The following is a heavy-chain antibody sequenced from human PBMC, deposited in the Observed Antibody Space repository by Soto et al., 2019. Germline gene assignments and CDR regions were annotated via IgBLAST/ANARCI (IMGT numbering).Heavy chain of an antibody. V-gene: IGHV4-4*02. Sequence: KPSETLSLTCTVSGGSMSSSNWWNWVRQPPGKGLEWIGETHHSGRTNYNPSLKSRVTISVDKSKNQFSLKLSSVTAADTAVYYCARDSQGEGQQLAYFDYWGQGTLVTVSS. J-gene: IGHJ4*02. D-gene: IGHD6-13*01. CDR2: THHSGRT. CDR1: GGSMSSSNW. CDR3: ARDSQGEGQQLAYFDY.